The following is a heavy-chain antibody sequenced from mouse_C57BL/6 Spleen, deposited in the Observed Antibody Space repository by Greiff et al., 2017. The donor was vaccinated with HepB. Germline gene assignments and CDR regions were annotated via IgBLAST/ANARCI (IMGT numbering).Heavy chain of an antibody. CDR1: GYTFTSYW. CDR3: ARRRRNYGYGEFAY. D-gene: IGHD2-2*01. J-gene: IGHJ3*01. CDR2: IYPSDSET. V-gene: IGHV1-61*01. Sequence: QVQLQQPGAELVRPGSSVKLSCKASGYTFTSYWMDWVKQRPGQGLEWIGNIYPSDSETHYNQKFKDKATLTVDKSSSTAYMQLSSLTSEDSAVYYCARRRRNYGYGEFAYWGQGTLVTVSA.